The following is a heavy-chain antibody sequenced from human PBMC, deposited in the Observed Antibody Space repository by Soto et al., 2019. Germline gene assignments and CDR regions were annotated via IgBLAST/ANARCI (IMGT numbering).Heavy chain of an antibody. CDR3: ARGMTTVTSYYYYYKDV. CDR1: GYSFTSYW. V-gene: IGHV5-51*01. D-gene: IGHD4-4*01. Sequence: PGESLKISCKGSGYSFTSYWIGWVRQMPGKGLEWMGIIYPGDSDTRYSPSFQGQVTISADKSISTAYLQWSSLKASDTAMYYCARGMTTVTSYYYYYKDVWGKGTTVTVSS. CDR2: IYPGDSDT. J-gene: IGHJ6*03.